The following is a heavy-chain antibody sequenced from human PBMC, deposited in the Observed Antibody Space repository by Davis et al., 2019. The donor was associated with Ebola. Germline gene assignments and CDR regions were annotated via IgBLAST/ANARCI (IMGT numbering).Heavy chain of an antibody. Sequence: PGGSLRLSCTGSGFTFGDYTMTWVRQAPGKGLEWVGFIRSEAFGGTIEYAASVKGRFSISRDDSESIAHLQMNSLKIEDTAVYYCTREVGYGNIHWFDSWGQGTLVTVSS. V-gene: IGHV3-49*04. CDR2: IRSEAFGGTI. J-gene: IGHJ5*01. CDR1: GFTFGDYT. CDR3: TREVGYGNIHWFDS. D-gene: IGHD5-12*01.